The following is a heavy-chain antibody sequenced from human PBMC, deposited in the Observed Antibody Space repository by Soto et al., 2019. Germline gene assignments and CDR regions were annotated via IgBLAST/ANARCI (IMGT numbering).Heavy chain of an antibody. J-gene: IGHJ3*02. V-gene: IGHV3-49*04. Sequence: GGSLRLSCTASGFTFGDYAMSWVRQAPGKGLEWVGFIRSKAYGGTTEYAASVKGRFTISRDDSKSIAYLQMNSLKTEDTAVYYCTRDPYDFWSGYSNAFDIWGQGTMVTVAS. D-gene: IGHD3-3*01. CDR3: TRDPYDFWSGYSNAFDI. CDR1: GFTFGDYA. CDR2: IRSKAYGGTT.